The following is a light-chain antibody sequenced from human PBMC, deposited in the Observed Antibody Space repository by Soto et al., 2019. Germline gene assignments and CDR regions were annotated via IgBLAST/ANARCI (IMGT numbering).Light chain of an antibody. J-gene: IGLJ3*02. Sequence: QAVVTQPPSASGTPGQRVTISCTGSSSNIGSNYVYWYRQLPGTAPNVLIYRNDERPSGVPDRFSGSKSGSSASLAISGLRPEDEADYYCSAWDYSLSGPVFGRGTKLTVL. CDR1: SSNIGSNY. CDR2: RND. CDR3: SAWDYSLSGPV. V-gene: IGLV1-47*01.